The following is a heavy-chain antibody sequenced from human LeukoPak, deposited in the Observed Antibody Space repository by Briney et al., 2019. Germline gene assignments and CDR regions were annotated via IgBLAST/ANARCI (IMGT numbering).Heavy chain of an antibody. D-gene: IGHD3-10*01. CDR1: GGXIGVYY. CDR2: VYYTGTT. V-gene: IGHV4-59*01. CDR3: ARAGGLPRDDAFDL. J-gene: IGHJ3*01. Sequence: SETLSLTCTVSGGXIGVYYCTWIRQPPGKGLERIGYVYYTGTTTYNPSLKSRLTMSVDTSKSQFSLRLTSVTAADTAVYYCARAGGLPRDDAFDLWGQGKLVTVSS.